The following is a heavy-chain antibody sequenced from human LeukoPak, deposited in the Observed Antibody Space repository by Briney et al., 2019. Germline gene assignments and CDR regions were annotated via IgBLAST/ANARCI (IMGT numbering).Heavy chain of an antibody. D-gene: IGHD6-19*01. J-gene: IGHJ4*02. CDR3: ARLETYSSGYRPSYYFDY. CDR2: IYYSGST. CDR1: GGSFSGYY. V-gene: IGHV4-39*01. Sequence: SETLSLTCAVYGGSFSGYYWGWIRQPPGKGLEWIGSIYYSGSTYYNPSLKSRVTISVDTSKNQFSLKLSSVTAADTAVYYCARLETYSSGYRPSYYFDYWGQGTLVTVSS.